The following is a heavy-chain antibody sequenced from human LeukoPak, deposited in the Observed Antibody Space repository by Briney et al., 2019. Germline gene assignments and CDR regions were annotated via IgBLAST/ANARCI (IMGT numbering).Heavy chain of an antibody. CDR2: IYSGGST. Sequence: GSLRLSCAASGFTVSSNYMSWVRQAPGKGLEWVSVIYSGGSTYYADSVKGRFTISRDNSKNTLYLQMNSLRAEDTAVYYCASSLAAAGTFPFDYWGQGTLVTVSS. CDR1: GFTVSSNY. J-gene: IGHJ4*02. D-gene: IGHD6-13*01. V-gene: IGHV3-66*01. CDR3: ASSLAAAGTFPFDY.